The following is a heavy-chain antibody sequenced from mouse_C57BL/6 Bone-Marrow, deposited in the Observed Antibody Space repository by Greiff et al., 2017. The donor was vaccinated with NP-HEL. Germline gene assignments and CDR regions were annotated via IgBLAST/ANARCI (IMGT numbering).Heavy chain of an antibody. CDR3: TIIESYFDY. CDR1: GFNIKDDY. Sequence: EVHLVESGAELVRPGASVKLSCTASGFNIKDDYMHWVKQRPEQGLEWIGWIDPENGDTEYASKFQGKATITADTSSNTAYLQLSSLTSEDTAVYYCTIIESYFDYWGQGTTLTVSS. J-gene: IGHJ2*01. CDR2: IDPENGDT. V-gene: IGHV14-4*01.